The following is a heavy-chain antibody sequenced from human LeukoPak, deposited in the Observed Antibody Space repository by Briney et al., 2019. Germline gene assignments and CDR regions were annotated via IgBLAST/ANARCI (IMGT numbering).Heavy chain of an antibody. J-gene: IGHJ4*02. Sequence: ASVTVSCTASGGTFSSYAISWVRQAPGQGLEWMGGIIPILGTANYAQKFQGRVTITADESTSTAYMELSSLRSEDTAVYYCARVYNWNYDYWGQGTLVTVSS. CDR1: GGTFSSYA. V-gene: IGHV1-69*01. CDR3: ARVYNWNYDY. D-gene: IGHD1-7*01. CDR2: IIPILGTA.